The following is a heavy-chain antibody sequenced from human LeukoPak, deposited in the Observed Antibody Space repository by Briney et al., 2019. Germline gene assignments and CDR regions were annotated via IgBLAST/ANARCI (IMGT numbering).Heavy chain of an antibody. J-gene: IGHJ4*02. CDR1: GFTFSGSA. D-gene: IGHD3-16*01. Sequence: GGSLRPSCAASGFTFSGSAMHWVRQASGKGLEWVGRIRSKANSYATAYAASVKGRFTISRDDSKNTAYLQMNSLKTEDTAVYYCTRHDRPFGSWGQGTLVTVSS. CDR3: TRHDRPFGS. CDR2: IRSKANSYAT. V-gene: IGHV3-73*01.